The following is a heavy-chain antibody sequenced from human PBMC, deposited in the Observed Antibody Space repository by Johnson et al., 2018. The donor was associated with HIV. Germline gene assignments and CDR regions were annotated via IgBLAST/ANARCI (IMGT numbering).Heavy chain of an antibody. D-gene: IGHD5-12*01. Sequence: EVQLVESGGGLVQPGRSLRLSCAASGFTFNDYAMHWVRQAPGKGLEWVSGINWNSGTIVYADSVKGRFTISRDDSKNTLYLQMNSLKTEDTAVYYCTTGSLVANDAFDIWGQGTMVTVSS. J-gene: IGHJ3*02. CDR2: INWNSGTI. V-gene: IGHV3-9*01. CDR3: TTGSLVANDAFDI. CDR1: GFTFNDYA.